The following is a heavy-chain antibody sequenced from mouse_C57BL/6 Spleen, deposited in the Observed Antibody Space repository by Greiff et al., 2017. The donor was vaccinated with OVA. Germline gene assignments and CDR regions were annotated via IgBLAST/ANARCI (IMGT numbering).Heavy chain of an antibody. J-gene: IGHJ3*01. D-gene: IGHD1-1*01. CDR2: IYPGDGDT. CDR1: GYAFSSSW. V-gene: IGHV1-82*01. CDR3: ARGGDYYGSSPFAY. Sequence: VKLQQSGPELVKPGASVTISCKASGYAFSSSWMNWVKQRPGKGLEWIGRIYPGDGDTNYNGKFKGKATLTADKSSSTAYMHLSSLTSDDSAVYFCARGGDYYGSSPFAYWGQGTLVTVSA.